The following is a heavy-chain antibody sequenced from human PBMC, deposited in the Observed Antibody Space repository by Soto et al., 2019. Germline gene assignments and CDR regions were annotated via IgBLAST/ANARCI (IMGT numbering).Heavy chain of an antibody. V-gene: IGHV3-7*03. J-gene: IGHJ4*02. CDR2: IKQDGSEK. CDR1: GFTFSSYW. CDR3: AGEYYDSSGYYDY. Sequence: GGSLRLSCAASGFTFSSYWMSWVRQAPGKGLEWVANIKQDGSEKYYVDSVKGRFTISRDNAKNSLYLQMNSLRAEDTAVYYCAGEYYDSSGYYDYWGKGTLVTVSS. D-gene: IGHD3-22*01.